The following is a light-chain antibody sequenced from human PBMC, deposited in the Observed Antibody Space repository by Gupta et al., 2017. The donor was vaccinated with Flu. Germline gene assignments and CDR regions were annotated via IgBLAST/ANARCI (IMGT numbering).Light chain of an antibody. V-gene: IGKV1-12*01. Sequence: GDIVTVTCRASQDIKHWLAWFQQRPGKAPNLLFFAASNLQPVVPSMCGSGCSATVFTLTSSGLQPEDFATYYYHQSNTFPLYFGGGTRLEIK. CDR2: AAS. CDR3: HQSNTFPLY. CDR1: QDIKHW. J-gene: IGKJ4*01.